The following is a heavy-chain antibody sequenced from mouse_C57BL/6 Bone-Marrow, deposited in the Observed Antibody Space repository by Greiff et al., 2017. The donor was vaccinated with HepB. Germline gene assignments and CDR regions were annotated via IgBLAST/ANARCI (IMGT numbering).Heavy chain of an antibody. D-gene: IGHD2-1*01. CDR2: IWRGGST. CDR3: DKYGIGDEAWFAY. J-gene: IGHJ3*01. Sequence: QVQLQQSGPGLVQPSQSLSITCTVSGFSLTSYGVHWVRQSPGKGLEWLGVIWRGGSTDYNAAFMSRLSNTKDNSKSQVFFKMNSLQAGDTAIYSCDKYGIGDEAWFAYWGQGTLVTVSA. V-gene: IGHV2-5*01. CDR1: GFSLTSYG.